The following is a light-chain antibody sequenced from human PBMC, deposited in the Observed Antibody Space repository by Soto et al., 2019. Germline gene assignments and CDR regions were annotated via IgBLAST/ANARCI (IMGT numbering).Light chain of an antibody. CDR1: TSDVGGYNH. CDR3: SSYTNTNTLV. CDR2: DVN. J-gene: IGLJ2*01. Sequence: QSVLIQPASVSGSPGQSITISCTGTTSDVGGYNHVSWFQQHPGKVPKLMIYDVNNRPPGVSNRFSGSKSGNTASLTISGLQAEDEADYYCSSYTNTNTLVFGGGTKLTVL. V-gene: IGLV2-14*01.